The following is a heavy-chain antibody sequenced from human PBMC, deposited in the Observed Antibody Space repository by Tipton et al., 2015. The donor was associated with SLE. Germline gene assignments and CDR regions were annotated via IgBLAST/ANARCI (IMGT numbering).Heavy chain of an antibody. J-gene: IGHJ3*02. D-gene: IGHD3-10*01. Sequence: GSLRLSCAASGFTFSSYSMNWVRQAPGKGLEWVSSISSSSSYIYYADSVKGRFTISRDNAKNSLYLQMNSLRAEDTALYYCAKDGYYGSGSLAYDIWGQGTMVTVSS. CDR1: GFTFSSYS. CDR3: AKDGYYGSGSLAYDI. V-gene: IGHV3-21*04. CDR2: ISSSSSYI.